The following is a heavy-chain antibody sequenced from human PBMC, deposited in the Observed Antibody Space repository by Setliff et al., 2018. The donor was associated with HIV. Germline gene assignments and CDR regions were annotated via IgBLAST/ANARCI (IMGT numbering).Heavy chain of an antibody. CDR2: IRSKANSYAT. D-gene: IGHD2-15*01. CDR1: GFIFSDSA. Sequence: GGSLRLSCAASGFIFSDSAMHWVRQASGKGLEWVGRIRSKANSYATMYAASVKGRFAIPRDDSNNTAHLQMNSLEIEDTAVYYCARQGVAGYYYYYMDVWGKGTTVTVSS. CDR3: ARQGVAGYYYYYMDV. V-gene: IGHV3-73*01. J-gene: IGHJ6*03.